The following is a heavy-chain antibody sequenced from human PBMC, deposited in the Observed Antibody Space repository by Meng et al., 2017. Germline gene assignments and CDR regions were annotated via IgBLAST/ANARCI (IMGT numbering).Heavy chain of an antibody. CDR3: SRGYSIGRLDNWFDP. CDR1: GFTFSSYA. CDR2: ISGSGGRT. D-gene: IGHD2-15*01. Sequence: SLKISCAASGFTFSSYAMSWVRQAPGKGLEWVSAISGSGGRTYYADSVKGRFTISRDNSKNTLYLQMNSRRAEDTAVYFCSRGYSIGRLDNWFDPWGQGTLVTVSS. V-gene: IGHV3-23*01. J-gene: IGHJ5*02.